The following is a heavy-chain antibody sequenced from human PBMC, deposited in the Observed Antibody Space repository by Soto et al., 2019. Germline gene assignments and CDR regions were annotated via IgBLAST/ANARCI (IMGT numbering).Heavy chain of an antibody. V-gene: IGHV1-3*01. J-gene: IGHJ3*02. CDR1: GYTFTSYA. D-gene: IGHD6-19*01. Sequence: QVQLVQSGAEVKKPGASVKVSCKASGYTFTSYAMHWVRQAPGQRLEWMGWINAGNGNTKYSQKFQGRVSITTDTSASTAYMELSSLRSEDTAVYYCGREGSGWYLGAFDIWGQGTMVTVSS. CDR2: INAGNGNT. CDR3: GREGSGWYLGAFDI.